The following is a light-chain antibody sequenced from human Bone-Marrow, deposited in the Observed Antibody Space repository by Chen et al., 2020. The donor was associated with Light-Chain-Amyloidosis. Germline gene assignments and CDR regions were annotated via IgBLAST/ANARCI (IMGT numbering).Light chain of an antibody. CDR3: QSADSSGTYEVI. CDR1: DLPTKY. Sequence: SYELTQPPSVSVSPGQTARIPCSGDDLPTKYAYWYQQQPGQAPVLVIHSDTESPSGSSERFSGSSSGTTATLTISGVQAEDEADYHCQSADSSGTYEVIFGGGTKLTVL. CDR2: SDT. J-gene: IGLJ2*01. V-gene: IGLV3-25*03.